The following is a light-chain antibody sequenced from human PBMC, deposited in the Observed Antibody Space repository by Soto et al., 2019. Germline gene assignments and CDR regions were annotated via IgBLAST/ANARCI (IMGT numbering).Light chain of an antibody. V-gene: IGKV3-15*01. CDR3: QQYGSSPWT. CDR2: GVS. CDR1: QSVSVN. J-gene: IGKJ1*01. Sequence: EIVMTQSPGTLSVSPGERATLSCRASQSVSVNLAWYQQKPGQAPRLLIYGVSTRATGIPARFSGSESGTEFTLTISRLEPEDFAVYYCQQYGSSPWTFGQGTKV.